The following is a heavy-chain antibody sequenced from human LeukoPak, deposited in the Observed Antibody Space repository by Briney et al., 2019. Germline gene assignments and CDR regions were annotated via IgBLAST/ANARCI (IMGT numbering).Heavy chain of an antibody. CDR2: ISSSGSSI. V-gene: IGHV3-48*01. Sequence: PGGSLRLSCAGSGFTFSSYSMNWVRQAPGKGLEWVSYISSSGSSIYYADSVKGRFTISRDNAKNSLYLQMNSLRAEDTAVYYCASSPLYGSGSYYAYWGQGTLVTVSS. D-gene: IGHD3-10*01. CDR1: GFTFSSYS. CDR3: ASSPLYGSGSYYAY. J-gene: IGHJ4*02.